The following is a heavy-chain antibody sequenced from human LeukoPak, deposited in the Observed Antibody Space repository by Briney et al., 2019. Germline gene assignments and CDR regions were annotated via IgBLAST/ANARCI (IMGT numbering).Heavy chain of an antibody. CDR2: IYYSGST. CDR3: ARHQKVVTIFGVVTRPGWFDP. D-gene: IGHD3-3*01. J-gene: IGHJ5*02. V-gene: IGHV4-39*01. Sequence: PSETLSLTCTVSGGSISSSSYYWGWIRQPPGKGLEWIGSIYYSGSTYYNPSLKSRVTISVDTSKNQFSLKLSSVTAADTAVYYCARHQKVVTIFGVVTRPGWFDPWGQGTLVTVSS. CDR1: GGSISSSSYY.